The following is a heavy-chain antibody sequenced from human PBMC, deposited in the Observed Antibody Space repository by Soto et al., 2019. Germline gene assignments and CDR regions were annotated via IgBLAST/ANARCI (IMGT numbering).Heavy chain of an antibody. V-gene: IGHV3-30*18. J-gene: IGHJ3*02. Sequence: PGGSLRLSCVASGFTFSSYGMHWVRQAPGKGLEWVAVISYDGSNKDYADSVKGRFTISRDNSQNTLYLQMNSLRTEDTAVYYCAKTPHYYDSMGYKKTDAFDIWGQGTMVTVSS. CDR1: GFTFSSYG. CDR3: AKTPHYYDSMGYKKTDAFDI. D-gene: IGHD3-22*01. CDR2: ISYDGSNK.